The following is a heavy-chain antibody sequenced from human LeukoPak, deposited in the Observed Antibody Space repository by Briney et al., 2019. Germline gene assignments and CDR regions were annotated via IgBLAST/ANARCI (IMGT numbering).Heavy chain of an antibody. CDR3: ARATSTRQARYFDWSEGNDAFDF. Sequence: GGSLRLSCAASGFTVSSNYMSWVRQAPGKGLEGVSVIYSGGSTYYADSVKGRFTISRDNSKNTLYLQMNSLRAEDTAVYYCARATSTRQARYFDWSEGNDAFDFWGQGTMVTVSS. CDR1: GFTVSSNY. V-gene: IGHV3-66*01. J-gene: IGHJ3*01. CDR2: IYSGGST. D-gene: IGHD3-9*01.